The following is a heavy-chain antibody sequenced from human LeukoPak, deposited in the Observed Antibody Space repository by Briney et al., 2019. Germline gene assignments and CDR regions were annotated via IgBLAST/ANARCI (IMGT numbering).Heavy chain of an antibody. CDR2: FYTSGST. CDR3: ARDRYYYDSSGYYQLDY. D-gene: IGHD3-22*01. J-gene: IGHJ4*02. Sequence: PSETLSLTCTVSGVSISSYYWSWILQPAGKGLEWIGRFYTSGSTNYNPSLKSRVTMSVDTSKNQFSLKLSSVTAADTAVYYCARDRYYYDSSGYYQLDYWGQGTLVTVSS. CDR1: GVSISSYY. V-gene: IGHV4-4*07.